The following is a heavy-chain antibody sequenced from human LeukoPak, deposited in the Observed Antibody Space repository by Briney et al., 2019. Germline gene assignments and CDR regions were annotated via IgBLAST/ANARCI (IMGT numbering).Heavy chain of an antibody. CDR1: GGSISSHY. Sequence: SETLSLTCTVSGGSISSHYWSWIRQPPGKGLEWIGYIYYSGTTKYNPSLKSRVTISVDTSKNQFSLKLSSVTAADTAVYYCARESFRTGTSDYWGQGILVTVSS. J-gene: IGHJ4*02. V-gene: IGHV4-59*11. CDR3: ARESFRTGTSDY. CDR2: IYYSGTT. D-gene: IGHD1-7*01.